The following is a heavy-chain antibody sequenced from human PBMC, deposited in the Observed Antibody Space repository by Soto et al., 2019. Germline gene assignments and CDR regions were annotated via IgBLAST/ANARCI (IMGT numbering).Heavy chain of an antibody. Sequence: EVQLLESGGGLVQPGGSLRLSCAASGFTFSSYAMSWVRQAPGKGLEWVSAISGSGGSTYYADSVKGRFTISTDNPKNSLYLQMTTLRAEDTAVYSCAANRGYNYYYGMDVWGQGTTVTVSS. CDR1: GFTFSSYA. J-gene: IGHJ6*02. CDR3: AANRGYNYYYGMDV. D-gene: IGHD3-22*01. V-gene: IGHV3-23*01. CDR2: ISGSGGST.